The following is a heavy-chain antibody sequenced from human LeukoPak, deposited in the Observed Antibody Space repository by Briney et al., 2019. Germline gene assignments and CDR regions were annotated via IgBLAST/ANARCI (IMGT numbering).Heavy chain of an antibody. V-gene: IGHV3-30*02. CDR3: VKDVTVGATNDAFDI. Sequence: GGSLRLSCAASGFTFSSYGMYWVRQAPGKGLEWVAFTRYDGSNKYYADSVKGRFTISRDSSENTLFLQMNSLRAEDTALYYCVKDVTVGATNDAFDIWGQGTMVTVSS. CDR1: GFTFSSYG. CDR2: TRYDGSNK. J-gene: IGHJ3*02. D-gene: IGHD1-26*01.